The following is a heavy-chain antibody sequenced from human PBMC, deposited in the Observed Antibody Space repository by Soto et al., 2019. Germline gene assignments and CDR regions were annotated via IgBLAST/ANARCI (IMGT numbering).Heavy chain of an antibody. D-gene: IGHD3-9*01. Sequence: GASVKVSCKAYGDNFSGYAISWVRQAPGQGLEWMGGIIPIFGTANYAQKFQGRVTITADESTSTAYMELSSLRSEDTAVYYCARCRYYDILTGYYTLDYWGQGTLVTVSS. CDR1: GDNFSGYA. V-gene: IGHV1-69*13. J-gene: IGHJ4*02. CDR3: ARCRYYDILTGYYTLDY. CDR2: IIPIFGTA.